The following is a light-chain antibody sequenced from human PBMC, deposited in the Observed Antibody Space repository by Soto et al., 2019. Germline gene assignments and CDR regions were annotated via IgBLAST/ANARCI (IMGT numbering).Light chain of an antibody. CDR3: QKYYAALIT. V-gene: IGKV1-27*01. J-gene: IGKJ3*01. Sequence: DIQMTQSPSSLSASVGDRVTITCRASQGISNSLAWYQQKPGKVPKLLIYAASTLQSGVPSRFSGSGSGTDFNLTISSLQPEDAATYYCQKYYAALITFGPGTRVDIK. CDR2: AAS. CDR1: QGISNS.